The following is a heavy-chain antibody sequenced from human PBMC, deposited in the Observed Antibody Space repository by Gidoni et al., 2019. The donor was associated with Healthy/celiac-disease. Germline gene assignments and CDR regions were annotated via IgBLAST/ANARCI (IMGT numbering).Heavy chain of an antibody. CDR2: RSYDGSNK. Sequence: QVQLVESGGGVVQPGRSLRLSCAASGFTFSSYAMHWVRQAPGKGLEWVAVRSYDGSNKYYADSVKGRFTISRDNSKNTLYLQMNSLRAEDTAVYYCARDGGYGDSSGPTDYWGQGTLVTVSS. CDR3: ARDGGYGDSSGPTDY. CDR1: GFTFSSYA. D-gene: IGHD3-22*01. J-gene: IGHJ4*02. V-gene: IGHV3-30-3*01.